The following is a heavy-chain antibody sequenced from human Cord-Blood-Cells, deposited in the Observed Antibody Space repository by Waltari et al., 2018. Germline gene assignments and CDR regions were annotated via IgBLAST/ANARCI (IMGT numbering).Heavy chain of an antibody. D-gene: IGHD6-19*01. CDR2: IYSGGST. CDR3: AREVGSVAGTGNWFDP. Sequence: EVQLVETGGGLIQPGGSLRLSCAASGFPVSSNYMSWVRQAPGKGLEWVPVIYSGGSTYYADSVKGRFTISRDNSKNTLYLQMNSLRAEDTAVYYCAREVGSVAGTGNWFDPWGQGTLVTVSS. V-gene: IGHV3-53*02. J-gene: IGHJ5*02. CDR1: GFPVSSNY.